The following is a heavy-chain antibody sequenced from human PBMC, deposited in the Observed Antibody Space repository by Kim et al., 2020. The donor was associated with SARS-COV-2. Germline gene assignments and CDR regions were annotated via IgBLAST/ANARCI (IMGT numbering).Heavy chain of an antibody. V-gene: IGHV3-30*18. D-gene: IGHD6-13*01. CDR3: AKDIRTFGAAAGYCCYYCMDD. Sequence: GGSLRLSCAASGFTFSSYGMHWVRQAPGKGLEWVAVISYDGSNKYYADSVKGRFTISRDNSKNTLYLQMNSLRAEDTAVYYCAKDIRTFGAAAGYCCYYCMDDWGQGTTVTVSS. CDR2: ISYDGSNK. J-gene: IGHJ6*02. CDR1: GFTFSSYG.